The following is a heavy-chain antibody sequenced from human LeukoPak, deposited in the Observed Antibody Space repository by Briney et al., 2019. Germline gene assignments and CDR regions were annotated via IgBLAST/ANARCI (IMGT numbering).Heavy chain of an antibody. CDR1: GFTFRRYG. CDR2: SSGSGGNT. CDR3: AKSDFWSGYYYFDY. J-gene: IGHJ4*02. V-gene: IGHV3-23*01. Sequence: GGSLRLSCAASGFTFRRYGMSWVRQAPGKGLEWVSGSSGSGGNTYYADSVKGRFTISRDNSKNTLYLQMNSLRAEDTAVYYCAKSDFWSGYYYFDYWGQGTLVTVSS. D-gene: IGHD3-3*01.